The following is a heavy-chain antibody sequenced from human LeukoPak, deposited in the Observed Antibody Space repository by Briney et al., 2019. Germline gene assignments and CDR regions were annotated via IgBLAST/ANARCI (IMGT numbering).Heavy chain of an antibody. V-gene: IGHV4-34*01. J-gene: IGHJ5*02. CDR3: ARHALWFGATNWFDP. CDR2: INHSGST. Sequence: PSETLSLTCAVYGGSFSGYYWSWIRQPPGKGLEWIGEINHSGSTNYNPSLKSRVTISVDTSKNQFSLNLSSVTAADTAVYYCARHALWFGATNWFDPWGQGTLVTVSS. D-gene: IGHD3-10*01. CDR1: GGSFSGYY.